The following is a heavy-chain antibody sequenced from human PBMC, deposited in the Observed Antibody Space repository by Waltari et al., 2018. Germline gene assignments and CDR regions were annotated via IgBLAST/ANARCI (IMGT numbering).Heavy chain of an antibody. CDR1: GGSISSYY. V-gene: IGHV4-59*01. J-gene: IGHJ4*02. CDR2: IYYSGST. D-gene: IGHD3-22*01. Sequence: QVQLQESGPGLVKPSETLSLTCTVSGGSISSYYWSWIRQPPGKGLAWIGYIYYSGSTNYNPSLKSRVTISVDTSKNQFSLKLSSVTAADTAVYYCARGYYYDSPYFDYWGQGTLVTVSS. CDR3: ARGYYYDSPYFDY.